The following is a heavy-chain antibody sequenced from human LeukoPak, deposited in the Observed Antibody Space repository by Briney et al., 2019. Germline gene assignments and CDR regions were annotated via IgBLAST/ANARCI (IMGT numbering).Heavy chain of an antibody. CDR2: ITWDGGST. CDR3: ATERQKYFDY. J-gene: IGHJ4*02. Sequence: PGGSLRLSCAASGFTFDDYTMYWVRQAPGKGLEWVSLITWDGGSTFYADPVRGRFTISRDNSRNSLYLQMNSLRTEDTALYYCATERQKYFDYWGQGTLVTVSS. CDR1: GFTFDDYT. V-gene: IGHV3-43*01.